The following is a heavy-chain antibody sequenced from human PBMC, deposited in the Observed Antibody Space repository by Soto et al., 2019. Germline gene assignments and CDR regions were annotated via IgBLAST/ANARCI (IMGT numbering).Heavy chain of an antibody. Sequence: QVQLVESGGGVVQPGRSLRLSCAASGFTFSTYGIQWVRQAPGKGLEWVAVISYDGNNKYYADSVKGRFTISRDNSKNTLYLQMSSLRAEDTAVYYCAKSVYNWNDGFFDYWGQGTLVTVSS. CDR1: GFTFSTYG. CDR3: AKSVYNWNDGFFDY. D-gene: IGHD1-1*01. J-gene: IGHJ4*02. V-gene: IGHV3-30*18. CDR2: ISYDGNNK.